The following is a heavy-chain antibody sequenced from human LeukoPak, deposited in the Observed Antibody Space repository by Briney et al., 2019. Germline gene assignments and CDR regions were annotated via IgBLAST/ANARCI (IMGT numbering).Heavy chain of an antibody. CDR2: ISYDGSNK. D-gene: IGHD6-19*01. Sequence: GGSLSLSCAASGFTFSSYGMHWVRQAPGKGLEWVAVISYDGSNKYYADSVKGRFTISRDNSKNTLYLQMNSLRAEDTAVYYCAKVSTQWLDNFDYWGQGTLVTVSS. CDR3: AKVSTQWLDNFDY. CDR1: GFTFSSYG. J-gene: IGHJ4*02. V-gene: IGHV3-30*18.